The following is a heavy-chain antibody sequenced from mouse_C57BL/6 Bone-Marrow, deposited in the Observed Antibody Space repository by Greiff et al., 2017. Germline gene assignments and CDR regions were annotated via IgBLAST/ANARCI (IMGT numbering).Heavy chain of an antibody. V-gene: IGHV5-6*01. Sequence: EVMLVESGGDLVKPGGSLKLSCAASGFTFSSYGMSWVRQTPDTRLEWVATISSGGSYTYYPDSVKGRFTISRDNAKNTLYLQMSSLKSEDTAMYYCARQGYYSNSYAMDYWGQGTSVTVSS. D-gene: IGHD2-5*01. CDR3: ARQGYYSNSYAMDY. CDR2: ISSGGSYT. J-gene: IGHJ4*01. CDR1: GFTFSSYG.